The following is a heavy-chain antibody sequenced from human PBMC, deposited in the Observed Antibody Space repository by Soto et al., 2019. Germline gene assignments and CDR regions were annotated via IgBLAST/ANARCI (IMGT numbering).Heavy chain of an antibody. D-gene: IGHD4-4*01. CDR3: TTDASGGGGTLNDYLNYGPDY. CDR1: GFTFSKAW. J-gene: IGHJ4*02. Sequence: PGGSLRLSCAASGFTFSKAWMNWVRQAPGKGLEWIGRIITKTEGGTTDYAAPVKGRFTISRDDSKDTLFLQMNGLRTEDTALYYCTTDASGGGGTLNDYLNYGPDYCGQGTLVTV. CDR2: IITKTEGGTT. V-gene: IGHV3-15*01.